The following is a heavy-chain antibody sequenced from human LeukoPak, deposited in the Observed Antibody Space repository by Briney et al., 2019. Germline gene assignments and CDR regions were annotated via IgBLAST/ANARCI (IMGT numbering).Heavy chain of an antibody. V-gene: IGHV3-48*01. CDR2: ISSSSSTI. J-gene: IGHJ6*03. CDR3: ASFVLLFYYMDV. Sequence: GGSLRLSCAASGFTFSSYEMSWVRQAPGKGLEWVSYISSSSSTIYYADSVKGRFTISRDNAKNSLYLQMNSLRAEDTAVYYCASFVLLFYYMDVWGKGTTVTVSS. CDR1: GFTFSSYE. D-gene: IGHD3-10*01.